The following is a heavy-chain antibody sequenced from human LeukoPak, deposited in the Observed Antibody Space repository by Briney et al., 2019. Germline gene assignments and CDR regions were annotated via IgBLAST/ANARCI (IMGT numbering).Heavy chain of an antibody. CDR2: VSTSGRT. Sequence: SETLSLTCTVSGGSITTYYWSWIRQPAGKGLEWIGRVSTSGRTNYNPSLKSRLTMSADTSKNQFSLKLSSVTAADTAVYYCARDRGTWNDDGFDYWGQGTLVTVSS. J-gene: IGHJ4*02. V-gene: IGHV4-4*07. CDR3: ARDRGTWNDDGFDY. D-gene: IGHD1-1*01. CDR1: GGSITTYY.